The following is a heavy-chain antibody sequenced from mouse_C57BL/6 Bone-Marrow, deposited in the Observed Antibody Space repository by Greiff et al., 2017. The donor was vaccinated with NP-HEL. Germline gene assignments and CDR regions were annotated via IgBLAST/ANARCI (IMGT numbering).Heavy chain of an antibody. D-gene: IGHD2-1*01. CDR2: ISYDGSN. V-gene: IGHV3-6*01. CDR1: GYSITSGYY. CDR3: ANYYFYYFDY. Sequence: EVQLQESGPGLVKPSQSLSLTCSVTGYSITSGYYWNWIRQFPGNKLEWMGYISYDGSNNYNPSLKNRISITRDTSKNQFFLKLNSVTTEDTATYYCANYYFYYFDYWGQGTTLTVSS. J-gene: IGHJ2*01.